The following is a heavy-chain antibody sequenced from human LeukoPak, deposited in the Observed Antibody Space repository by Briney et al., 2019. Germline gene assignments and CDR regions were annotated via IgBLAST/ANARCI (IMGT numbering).Heavy chain of an antibody. Sequence: GRSLRLSCAASGFTFNSYAMHWVRQAPGKGLEWVAVISFDGSNQHYADSVKGRFTISRDDSKNTLYLQMNSLRAEDAAVYYCARDRHSGSFYGYFDYWGQGTLVTVSS. CDR2: ISFDGSNQ. CDR3: ARDRHSGSFYGYFDY. D-gene: IGHD1-26*01. V-gene: IGHV3-30-3*01. CDR1: GFTFNSYA. J-gene: IGHJ4*02.